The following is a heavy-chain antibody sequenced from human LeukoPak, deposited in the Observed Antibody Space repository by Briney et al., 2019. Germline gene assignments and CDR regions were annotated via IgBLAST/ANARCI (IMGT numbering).Heavy chain of an antibody. CDR1: GGSISGYY. J-gene: IGHJ6*03. CDR2: IHYSRST. D-gene: IGHD5-12*01. Sequence: SETLSLTCTVSGGSISGYYWSWIRQPPGKGLEWIGYIHYSRSTHYNPSLKSRVTISVDTSKNQVSLKLRSVTAADTAVYYCARTTEGYAGGPGYSYYYYMDVWGKGTTVTISS. V-gene: IGHV4-59*01. CDR3: ARTTEGYAGGPGYSYYYYMDV.